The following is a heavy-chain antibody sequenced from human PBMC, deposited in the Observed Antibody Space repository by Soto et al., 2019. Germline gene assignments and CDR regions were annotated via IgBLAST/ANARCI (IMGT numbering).Heavy chain of an antibody. D-gene: IGHD4-17*01. CDR1: GFTFSSYG. V-gene: IGHV3-30*18. J-gene: IGHJ6*02. CDR2: ISYDGSNK. Sequence: GGSLRLSCAASGFTFSSYGMHWVRQAPGKGLEWVAVISYDGSNKYYADSVKGRFTISRDNSKNTLYLQMNSLRAEDTAVYYCAKDILYGDYVQVLYYYGMDVWGQGTTVTVSS. CDR3: AKDILYGDYVQVLYYYGMDV.